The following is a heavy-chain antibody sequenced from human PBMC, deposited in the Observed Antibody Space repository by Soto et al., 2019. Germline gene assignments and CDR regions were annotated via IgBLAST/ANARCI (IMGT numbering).Heavy chain of an antibody. CDR2: INHSGST. CDR3: ARVGGRNIVATITVGY. J-gene: IGHJ4*02. CDR1: GGSFSGYY. Sequence: PSETLSLTCAVYGGSFSGYYWSWIRQPPGKGLEWIGEINHSGSTNYNPSLKSRVTISVDTSKNQFSLKLSSVTAADTAVYYCARVGGRNIVATITVGYWGQGTLVTVSS. D-gene: IGHD5-12*01. V-gene: IGHV4-34*01.